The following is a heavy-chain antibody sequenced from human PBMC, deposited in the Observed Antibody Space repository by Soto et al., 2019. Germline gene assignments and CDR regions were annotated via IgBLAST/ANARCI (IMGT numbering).Heavy chain of an antibody. V-gene: IGHV2-70*11. CDR2: IDRDNTK. CDR1: GFSLSTTGMC. CDR3: ARIRGTRYCAGGICSGDYNYYYYGMDV. J-gene: IGHJ6*02. Sequence: AFGPTLVNPTQTLTLTCTFSGFSLSTTGMCVNWVRQPPGKPLEWLARIDRDNTKYYSTSLKTRLTVSKDTSKNQVVLTMTNVDAMDTATYYCARIRGTRYCAGGICSGDYNYYYYGMDVWGQGTTVTVSS. D-gene: IGHD2-8*02.